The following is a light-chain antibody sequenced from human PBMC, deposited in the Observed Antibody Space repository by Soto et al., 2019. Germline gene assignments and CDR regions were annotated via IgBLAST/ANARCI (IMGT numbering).Light chain of an antibody. J-gene: IGLJ3*02. CDR3: AAWDDSLTGPV. V-gene: IGLV1-47*02. CDR1: SSNIGRNF. Sequence: QSVLTQPPSASGTPGQRVTISCSGSSSNIGRNFVYWYQQLPGTAPKLLIYSNNQRPSGVPDRFSDSKSGTSASLAISGLRSDDEGDYYCAAWDDSLTGPVFGGGTKLTVL. CDR2: SNN.